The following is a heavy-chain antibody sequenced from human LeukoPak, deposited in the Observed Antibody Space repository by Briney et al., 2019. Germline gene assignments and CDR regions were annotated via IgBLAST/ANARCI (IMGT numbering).Heavy chain of an antibody. CDR2: ISSSSSYI. Sequence: GGSLRLSCAASGFTFSSYSMNWVRQAPGKGLEWVSSISSSSSYIYYADSVKGRFTISRDNAKNSLYLQMNSLRAADTAVYYCARGTAMVTSFPYYFDYWGQGTLVTVSS. V-gene: IGHV3-21*01. CDR3: ARGTAMVTSFPYYFDY. J-gene: IGHJ4*02. D-gene: IGHD5-18*01. CDR1: GFTFSSYS.